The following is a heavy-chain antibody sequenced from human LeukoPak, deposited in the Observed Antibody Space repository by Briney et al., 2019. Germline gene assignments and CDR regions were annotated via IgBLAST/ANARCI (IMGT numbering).Heavy chain of an antibody. Sequence: SETLSLTCAVSGYSISSGYYWGWIRQPPGKGLEWIGSIYYSGSTYYNPSLKSRVTISVDTSKNQFSLKLSSVTAADTAVYYCARRFRVPPRGYSYGYIDYWGQGTLVTVSS. J-gene: IGHJ4*02. CDR1: GYSISSGYY. CDR2: IYYSGST. D-gene: IGHD5-18*01. CDR3: ARRFRVPPRGYSYGYIDY. V-gene: IGHV4-38-2*01.